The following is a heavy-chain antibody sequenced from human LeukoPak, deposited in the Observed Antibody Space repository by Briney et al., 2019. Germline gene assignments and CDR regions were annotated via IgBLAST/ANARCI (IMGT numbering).Heavy chain of an antibody. CDR2: INPNSGGT. V-gene: IGHV1-2*02. D-gene: IGHD3-22*01. CDR1: GYTFTGYY. Sequence: GASVKVSCKASGYTFTGYYMHWVRQAPGQGLEWMGWINPNSGGTNYAQKFQGRVTMTRNTSTTTAYMELSSLRSEDTAVYYCARTHYYDSSGDNWFDPWGQGTLVTVSS. CDR3: ARTHYYDSSGDNWFDP. J-gene: IGHJ5*02.